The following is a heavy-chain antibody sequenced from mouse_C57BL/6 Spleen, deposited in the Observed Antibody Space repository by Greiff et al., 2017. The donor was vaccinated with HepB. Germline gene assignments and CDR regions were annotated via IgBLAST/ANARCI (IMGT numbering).Heavy chain of an antibody. Sequence: QVQLKQSGPELVKPGASVKISCKASGYSFTSYYIHWVKQRPGQGLEWIGWIYPGSGNTKYNEKFKGKATLTADTSSSTAYMQLSSLTSEDSAVYYCARSESSGYYFDYWGQGTTLTVSS. V-gene: IGHV1-66*01. CDR1: GYSFTSYY. CDR2: IYPGSGNT. J-gene: IGHJ2*01. CDR3: ARSESSGYYFDY. D-gene: IGHD3-2*02.